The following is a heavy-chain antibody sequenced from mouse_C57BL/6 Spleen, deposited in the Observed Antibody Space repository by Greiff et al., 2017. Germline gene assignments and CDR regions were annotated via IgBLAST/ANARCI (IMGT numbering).Heavy chain of an antibody. CDR3: ARSGTDWYFDV. CDR2: INPNNGGT. Sequence: EVQLQQSGPGLVKPGASVKISCKASGYTFTDYYMNWVKQSHGKSLEWIGDINPNNGGTSYNQKFKGKATLTVDKSSSTAYMELRSLTSEDSAVYYCARSGTDWYFDVWGTGTTVTVSS. CDR1: GYTFTDYY. J-gene: IGHJ1*03. D-gene: IGHD4-1*01. V-gene: IGHV1-26*01.